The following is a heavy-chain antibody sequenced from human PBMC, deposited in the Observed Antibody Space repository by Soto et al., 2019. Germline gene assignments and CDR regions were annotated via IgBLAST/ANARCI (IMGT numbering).Heavy chain of an antibody. CDR2: MNPNSGNT. J-gene: IGHJ6*02. V-gene: IGHV1-8*01. CDR1: GYTFTSYD. CDR3: ARVPRGYSYGYRRYYYGMDV. D-gene: IGHD5-18*01. Sequence: QVQLVQSGAEVKKPGASVKVSCKASGYTFTSYDINWVRQATGQVLKWMGWMNPNSGNTGYAQKFQGRVTMTRNTSISTAYMELSSLRSEDTAVYYCARVPRGYSYGYRRYYYGMDVWGQGTTVTVSS.